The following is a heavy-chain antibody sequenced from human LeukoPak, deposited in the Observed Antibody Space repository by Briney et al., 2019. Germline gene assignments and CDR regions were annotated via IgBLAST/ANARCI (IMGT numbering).Heavy chain of an antibody. CDR2: IYQSVST. D-gene: IGHD3/OR15-3a*01. CDR1: GGSISSYY. V-gene: IGHV4-59*08. CDR3: ARGSNYYYSMDV. J-gene: IGHJ6*04. Sequence: SSETLSLTCTVSGGSISSYYWSWIRQPPGKGLEWIGSIYQSVSTYYSPSLKSRVAISADTPKNQFSLKLTSVTAADTAVYYCARGSNYYYSMDVWGKGTTVTVSS.